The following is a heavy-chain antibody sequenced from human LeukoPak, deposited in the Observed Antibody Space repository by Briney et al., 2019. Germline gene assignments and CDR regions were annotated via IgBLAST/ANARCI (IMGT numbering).Heavy chain of an antibody. D-gene: IGHD6-6*01. CDR3: ARGQLVGFWFDP. CDR1: GYTFTSYD. CDR2: MNPNSGNT. V-gene: IGHV1-8*01. J-gene: IGHJ5*02. Sequence: ASVKVSCKASGYTFTSYDINWVRQATGQGLEWMGWMNPNSGNTGYAQKFRGRVTMTRNTSISTAYMELSSLRSEDTAVYYCARGQLVGFWFDPWGQGTLVTVSS.